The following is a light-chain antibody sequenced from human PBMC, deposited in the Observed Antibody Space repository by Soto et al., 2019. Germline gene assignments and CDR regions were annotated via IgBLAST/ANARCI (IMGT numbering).Light chain of an antibody. Sequence: EIVMTQSPATLSVSPGERATLSCRASQSVSSNLAWYQQKPGQTPRLLIYGASTRATGIPARFSGSGSGTEFTLTISSLQSEDIAVYHCQQYSPGFTFGPGTKVDIK. V-gene: IGKV3-15*01. CDR3: QQYSPGFT. CDR2: GAS. J-gene: IGKJ3*01. CDR1: QSVSSN.